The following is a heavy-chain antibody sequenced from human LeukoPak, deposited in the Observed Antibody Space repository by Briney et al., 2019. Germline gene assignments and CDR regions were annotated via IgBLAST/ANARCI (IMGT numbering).Heavy chain of an antibody. Sequence: GGSLRLSCAASGFTFSSYSMNWVRQAPGKGLEWVSSISGSSSYMYYADSVRGRFTISRDNAKNSLYLQMSSLTAEDTAVYYCARDGDIVIIPADLDYWGQGTLVTVSS. J-gene: IGHJ4*02. V-gene: IGHV3-21*01. CDR1: GFTFSSYS. CDR2: ISGSSSYM. D-gene: IGHD2-2*01. CDR3: ARDGDIVIIPADLDY.